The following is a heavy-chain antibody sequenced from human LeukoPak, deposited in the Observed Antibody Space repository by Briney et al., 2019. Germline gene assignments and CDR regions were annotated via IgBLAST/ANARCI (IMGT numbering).Heavy chain of an antibody. CDR2: IKQDGGQE. J-gene: IGHJ4*02. V-gene: IGHV3-7*01. D-gene: IGHD2-2*01. CDR1: GFTFSSYW. CDR3: ARSGSYHLPPRPIDY. Sequence: PGGSLRLSCGASGFTFSSYWMTWARQAPGKGLEWVANIKQDGGQEYYVDSVRGRFTISRDNAKNSLYLQMNSLKAEDTAVYYCARSGSYHLPPRPIDYWGQGTLVTVSS.